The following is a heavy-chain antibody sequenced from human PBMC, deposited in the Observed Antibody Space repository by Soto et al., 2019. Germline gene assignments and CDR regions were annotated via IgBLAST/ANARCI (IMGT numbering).Heavy chain of an antibody. V-gene: IGHV4-31*03. CDR3: AGRLVVPAAIENWFDP. CDR1: GGSISSGGYY. Sequence: SETLSLTCTVSGGSISSGGYYWSWIRQHPGKGLEWIGYIYYSGSTYYNPSLKSRVTISVDTSKNQFSLKLSSVTAADTAVYYCAGRLVVPAAIENWFDPWGQGTLVTVSS. D-gene: IGHD2-2*01. CDR2: IYYSGST. J-gene: IGHJ5*02.